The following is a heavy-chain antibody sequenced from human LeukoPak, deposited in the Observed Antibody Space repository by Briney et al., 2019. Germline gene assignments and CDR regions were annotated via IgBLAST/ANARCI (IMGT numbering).Heavy chain of an antibody. CDR3: ARDSEFIVGATEAFDI. Sequence: PGGSLRLSCAASGFTFSSYWMSWVRQAPGKGLEWVANIKQDGSEKYYVDSVKGRFTISRDNAKNSLYLQMNSLRAEDTAVYYCARDSEFIVGATEAFDIWGQGTMVTVSS. J-gene: IGHJ3*02. CDR1: GFTFSSYW. D-gene: IGHD1-26*01. CDR2: IKQDGSEK. V-gene: IGHV3-7*01.